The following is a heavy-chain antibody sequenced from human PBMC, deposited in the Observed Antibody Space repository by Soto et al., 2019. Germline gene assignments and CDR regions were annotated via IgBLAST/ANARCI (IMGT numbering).Heavy chain of an antibody. CDR3: ARGSFKGYCSGGSCSSQSYYFDY. V-gene: IGHV4-30-4*01. CDR1: GGSISSGDYY. CDR2: IYYSGST. J-gene: IGHJ4*02. Sequence: KTSETLSLTCTVSGGSISSGDYYWSWIRQPPGKGLEWIGYIYYSGSTYYNPSLKSRVTISVDTSKNQFSLKLSSVTAADTAVYYCARGSFKGYCSGGSCSSQSYYFDYWGQGTLVTVSS. D-gene: IGHD2-15*01.